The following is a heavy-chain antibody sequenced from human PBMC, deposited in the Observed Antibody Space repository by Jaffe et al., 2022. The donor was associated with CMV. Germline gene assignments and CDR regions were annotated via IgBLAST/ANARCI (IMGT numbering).Heavy chain of an antibody. V-gene: IGHV4-34*01. CDR2: INHSGST. CDR1: GGSFSGYY. D-gene: IGHD3-10*01. J-gene: IGHJ6*03. Sequence: QVQLQQWGAGLLKPSETLSLTCAVYGGSFSGYYWSWIRQPPGKGLEWIGEINHSGSTNYNPSLKSRVTISVDTSKNQFSLKLSSVTAADTAVYYCARGVQGYGSGDQDGHYYYYYMDVWGKGTTVTVSS. CDR3: ARGVQGYGSGDQDGHYYYYYMDV.